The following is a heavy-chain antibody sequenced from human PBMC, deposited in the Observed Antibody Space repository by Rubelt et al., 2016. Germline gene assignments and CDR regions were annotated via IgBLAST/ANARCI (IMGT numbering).Heavy chain of an antibody. D-gene: IGHD6-13*01. J-gene: IGHJ4*02. V-gene: IGHV3-NL1*01. CDR3: ARDSSNWHGPFDY. Sequence: QVQLVESGGGVVQPGRSLRLSCAASGFIFSSYGMYWVRQAPGKGLEWVSAISGSGGSTYYADSVKGRFTISRDNSKKTLDLQRNSLGAEDTAGYYCARDSSNWHGPFDYWGQGTLVTVSS. CDR2: ISGSGGST. CDR1: GFIFSSYG.